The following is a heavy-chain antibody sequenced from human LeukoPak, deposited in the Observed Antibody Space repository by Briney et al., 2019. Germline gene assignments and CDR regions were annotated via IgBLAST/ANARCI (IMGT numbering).Heavy chain of an antibody. CDR1: DGSISSYY. V-gene: IGHV4-59*01. Sequence: PSETLSLTCSVSDGSISSYYWSWIRQPPGKGLEWIGFVYYTGSTNYNPSLKSRVTMSIDTSNKQFSLRLSSVTAADTAVYYCARDGSGWYRSGWFDPWGQGTLVTVSS. CDR2: VYYTGST. CDR3: ARDGSGWYRSGWFDP. J-gene: IGHJ5*02. D-gene: IGHD6-19*01.